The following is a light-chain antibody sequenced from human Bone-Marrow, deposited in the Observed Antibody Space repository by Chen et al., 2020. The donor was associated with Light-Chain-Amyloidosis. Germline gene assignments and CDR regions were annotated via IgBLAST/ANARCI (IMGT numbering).Light chain of an antibody. V-gene: IGLV2-14*01. CDR3: SSYTITNTLV. J-gene: IGLJ1*01. Sequence: QSALTQPASVSGSPGQSITISCTGTSSDVGGDNHVSWYQQHPAKAPKLMTYEVTNRPSWVPDRFSGSKSDNTASLTISGLQTEDDADYFCSSYTITNTLVFGSGTRVTVL. CDR2: EVT. CDR1: SSDVGGDNH.